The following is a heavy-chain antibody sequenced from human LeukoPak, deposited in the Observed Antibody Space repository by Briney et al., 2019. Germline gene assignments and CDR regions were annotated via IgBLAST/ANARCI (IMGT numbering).Heavy chain of an antibody. CDR1: GFTFSSYS. D-gene: IGHD6-13*01. CDR2: ISSSSSYI. CDR3: ARDRRRSSSWFGTQEGGMDV. Sequence: GGSLRLSCAASGFTFSSYSMNWVRQAPGKGLEWVSSISSSSSYIYYADSVKGRFTISRDNAKSSLYLQMNSLRAEDTAVYYCARDRRRSSSWFGTQEGGMDVWGQGTTVTVSS. V-gene: IGHV3-21*01. J-gene: IGHJ6*02.